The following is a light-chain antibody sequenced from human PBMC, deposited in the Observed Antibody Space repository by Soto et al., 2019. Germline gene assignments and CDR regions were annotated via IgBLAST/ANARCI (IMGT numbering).Light chain of an antibody. CDR2: AAS. Sequence: DIQMTQSPSSLSASVGDRVTITCRASQGISNYLAWYQQKPGKVPKLRIYAASTFQSGVPARFSGSGSGTDFTLTINSLQPEDVATYYCQKYNSATYTFGQGTKLEIK. V-gene: IGKV1-27*01. CDR3: QKYNSATYT. J-gene: IGKJ2*01. CDR1: QGISNY.